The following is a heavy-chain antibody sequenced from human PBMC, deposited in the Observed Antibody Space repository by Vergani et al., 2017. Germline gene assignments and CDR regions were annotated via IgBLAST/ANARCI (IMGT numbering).Heavy chain of an antibody. CDR2: IRYDGSNK. Sequence: QVQLVESGGGVVQPGGSLRLSCAASGFTFSTYGMHWVRQAPGKGLEWVAFIRYDGSNKFYVDSVKGRFTISRDNSENTLYLQMNSLRAEDTAVYYCARDSSLIRYGSGRNYYYGMDVWGQ. V-gene: IGHV3-30*02. CDR3: ARDSSLIRYGSGRNYYYGMDV. J-gene: IGHJ6*02. CDR1: GFTFSTYG. D-gene: IGHD3-10*01.